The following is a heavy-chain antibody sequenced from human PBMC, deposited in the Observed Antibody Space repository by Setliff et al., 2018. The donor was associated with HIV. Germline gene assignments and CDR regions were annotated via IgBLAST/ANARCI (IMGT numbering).Heavy chain of an antibody. V-gene: IGHV4-34*01. D-gene: IGHD6-13*01. CDR2: FYLTEST. J-gene: IGHJ6*03. CDR3: ARGRSRWTYYNYYYMDV. CDR1: GASFSDYY. Sequence: SETLSLTCAVYGASFSDYYWVWIRQPPGKGLDWIGSFYLTESTNYNPTLKSRVTISGDTSRNQFSLKLSSVTAADTAVYYCARGRSRWTYYNYYYMDVWGKGTTVTVSS.